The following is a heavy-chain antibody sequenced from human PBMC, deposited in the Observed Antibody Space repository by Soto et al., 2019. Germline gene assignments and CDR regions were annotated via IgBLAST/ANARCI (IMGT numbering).Heavy chain of an antibody. CDR1: GGTFSSYA. Sequence: SVKVSCKASGGTFSSYAISWLRQSAGQGLEWMGGIIPIFGTANYAQKFQGRVTITADESTSTAYMELSSLRSEDTAVYYCARADGYNVHPDCPFDYWGQGTLVTVSS. CDR3: ARADGYNVHPDCPFDY. V-gene: IGHV1-69*13. J-gene: IGHJ4*02. CDR2: IIPIFGTA. D-gene: IGHD5-12*01.